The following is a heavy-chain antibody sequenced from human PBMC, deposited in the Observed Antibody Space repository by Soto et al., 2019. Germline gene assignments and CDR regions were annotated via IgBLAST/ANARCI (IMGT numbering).Heavy chain of an antibody. CDR1: GFTFSSYE. Sequence: GGSLRLSCAASGFTFSSYEMNWVRQAPGKGLEWVSYISSSGSTIYYADSVKGRFTISRDNAKNSLYLQMNSLRAEDTAVYYCAREADSSGYYYKGDAFDTWGQGTMVTVSS. CDR3: AREADSSGYYYKGDAFDT. V-gene: IGHV3-48*03. J-gene: IGHJ3*02. CDR2: ISSSGSTI. D-gene: IGHD3-22*01.